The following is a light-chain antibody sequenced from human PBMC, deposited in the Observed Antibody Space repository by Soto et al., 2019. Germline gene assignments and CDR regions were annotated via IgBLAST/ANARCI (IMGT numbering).Light chain of an antibody. J-gene: IGLJ2*01. CDR3: SSYTSSSTRL. V-gene: IGLV2-14*01. CDR1: SSDVGAYNY. CDR2: DVS. Sequence: QSALTQPASVSGSPGRSITISCTGTSSDVGAYNYVSWYQQYPGKAPKLMIYDVSNRPSGVSNRFSGAKSGNKASLTISGLQAEDEADCYCSSYTSSSTRLFGGGTKLTVL.